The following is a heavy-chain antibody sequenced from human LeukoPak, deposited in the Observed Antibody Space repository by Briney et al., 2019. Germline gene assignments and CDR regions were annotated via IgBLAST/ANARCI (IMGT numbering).Heavy chain of an antibody. Sequence: SETLSLTCTVSGYSISSGYYWGWIRQPPGKGLEWIGSIYHSGSTYYNPSLKSRVTISVDTSKNQFSLKLSSVTAADTAVYYCARDPLVVPAAMMGWFDPWGQGTLVTVSS. V-gene: IGHV4-38-2*02. CDR1: GYSISSGYY. CDR3: ARDPLVVPAAMMGWFDP. CDR2: IYHSGST. D-gene: IGHD2-2*01. J-gene: IGHJ5*02.